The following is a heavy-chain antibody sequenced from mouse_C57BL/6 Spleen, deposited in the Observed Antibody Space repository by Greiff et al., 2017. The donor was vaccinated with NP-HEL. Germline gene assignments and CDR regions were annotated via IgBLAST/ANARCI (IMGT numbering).Heavy chain of an antibody. CDR1: GYTFTSYW. J-gene: IGHJ2*01. Sequence: VQLQQSGAELVKPGASVKLSCKASGYTFTSYWMHWVKQRPGQGLEWIGMIHPNSGSTNYNEKFKSKATLTVDKSSSTAYMQLSSLTSEDSAVYYCARTTVVVPFDYWGQGTTLTVSS. V-gene: IGHV1-64*01. CDR2: IHPNSGST. CDR3: ARTTVVVPFDY. D-gene: IGHD1-1*01.